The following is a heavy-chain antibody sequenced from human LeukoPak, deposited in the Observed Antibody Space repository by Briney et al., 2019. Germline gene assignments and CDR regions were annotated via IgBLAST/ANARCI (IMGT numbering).Heavy chain of an antibody. CDR3: AREVTNNAFDI. CDR1: GVSFSGYY. V-gene: IGHV4-34*01. J-gene: IGHJ3*02. D-gene: IGHD4-17*01. Sequence: SGTLSLTCAVYGVSFSGYYWSWIRQPPGKGLEWIGEINHSGSTNYNPSLKSRVTISVDTSKNQFSLKLSSVTAADTAVYYCAREVTNNAFDIWGQGTMVTVSS. CDR2: INHSGST.